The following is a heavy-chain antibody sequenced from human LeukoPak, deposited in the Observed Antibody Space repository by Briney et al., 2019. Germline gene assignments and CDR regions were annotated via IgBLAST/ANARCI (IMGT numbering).Heavy chain of an antibody. V-gene: IGHV3-66*02. CDR3: ARGASLYSSGWYYAY. Sequence: GRSLRPSCAASGFTFNINYMSWVRQAPGKGLEWVSVIYSAVSTYYADSVKGRFTISRDNSKNALYLQMNSLKAEDTAVYYCARGASLYSSGWYYAYWGQGTLVTVSS. CDR2: IYSAVST. CDR1: GFTFNINY. D-gene: IGHD6-19*01. J-gene: IGHJ4*02.